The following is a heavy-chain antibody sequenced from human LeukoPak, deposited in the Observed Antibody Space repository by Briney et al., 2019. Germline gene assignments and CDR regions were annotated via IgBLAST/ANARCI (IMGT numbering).Heavy chain of an antibody. J-gene: IGHJ5*02. CDR2: ISGSSSDI. CDR3: AGLPDLAVVPAAPVGFDP. D-gene: IGHD2-2*01. CDR1: GFTFSSCS. V-gene: IGHV3-21*01. Sequence: GGSLRLSCAASGFTFSSCSMNWVRQAPGKGLEWVSGISGSSSDIYDAELAKGRFTISRDNVKNSPYLQMNSLRAEDTAIYYCAGLPDLAVVPAAPVGFDPWGQGTLVTVSS.